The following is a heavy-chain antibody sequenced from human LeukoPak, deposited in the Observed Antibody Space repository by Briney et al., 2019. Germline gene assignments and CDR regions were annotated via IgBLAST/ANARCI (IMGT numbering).Heavy chain of an antibody. CDR3: ARGSIVVVPAAYYMDV. CDR1: GFTFSSYS. D-gene: IGHD2-2*01. Sequence: QTGGSLRLSCAASGFTFSSYSMNWVRQAPGKGLEWVSYISSSSSTIYYADSVKGRFTISRDNAKNSLYLQMNSLRAEDTAVYYCARGSIVVVPAAYYMDVWGKGTTVTISS. V-gene: IGHV3-48*01. CDR2: ISSSSSTI. J-gene: IGHJ6*03.